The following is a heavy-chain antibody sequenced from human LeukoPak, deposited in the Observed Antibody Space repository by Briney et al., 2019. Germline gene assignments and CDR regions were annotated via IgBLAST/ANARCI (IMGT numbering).Heavy chain of an antibody. D-gene: IGHD4-23*01. CDR1: GYTFTSYG. V-gene: IGHV1-18*01. Sequence: GASVKVSCKASGYTFTSYGISWVRQAPGQGLEWMGWISAYNGNTNYAQKLQGRVTMTTDTSTSTVYMELSSLRSEDTAVYYCARLVVTPDYGMDVWGQGTTVTVSS. J-gene: IGHJ6*02. CDR2: ISAYNGNT. CDR3: ARLVVTPDYGMDV.